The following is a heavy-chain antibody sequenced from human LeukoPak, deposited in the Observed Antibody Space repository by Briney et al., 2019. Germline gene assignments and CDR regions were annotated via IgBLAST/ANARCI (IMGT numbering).Heavy chain of an antibody. CDR3: ARWIAAMVFDY. CDR2: IYYSGST. Sequence: SETLSLTCTVSGGSISSYYWSWIRQPPGKGLEWIGYIYYSGSTNYNPSLKSRVTISVDTSKNQFSLKLSSVTAADTAVYYCARWIAAMVFDYWGQGTLVTVSS. CDR1: GGSISSYY. D-gene: IGHD5-18*01. V-gene: IGHV4-59*01. J-gene: IGHJ4*02.